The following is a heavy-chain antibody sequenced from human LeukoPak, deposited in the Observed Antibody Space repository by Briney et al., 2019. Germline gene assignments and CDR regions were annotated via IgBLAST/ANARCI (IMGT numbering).Heavy chain of an antibody. CDR2: IRPNSGGT. J-gene: IGHJ4*02. V-gene: IGHV1-2*02. D-gene: IGHD1-26*01. CDR1: GYTFGAYY. Sequence: ASVKVSCKASGYTFGAYYMYWVRQAPGQGLEWMGWIRPNSGGTNYTQKFQGRVTMTRDTSISTAYMEISRLKSDDTAVYYCAREAGAQWDLYDYWGQGTLVTVSS. CDR3: AREAGAQWDLYDY.